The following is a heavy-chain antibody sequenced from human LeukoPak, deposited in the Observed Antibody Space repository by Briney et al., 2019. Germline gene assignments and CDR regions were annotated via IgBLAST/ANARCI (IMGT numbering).Heavy chain of an antibody. CDR2: IWFDGSNK. J-gene: IGHJ6*02. CDR1: GFTFSNYV. D-gene: IGHD2-2*01. Sequence: GGSLRLSCAASGFTFSNYVMYWVRQAPGKGLEWVAVIWFDGSNKYYADSVKGRFTISRDNAKNSLHLQMNSLRAEDTAVYYCARVGRADGSTIFWDYYYYGMDVWGQGTTVTVSS. V-gene: IGHV3-33*01. CDR3: ARVGRADGSTIFWDYYYYGMDV.